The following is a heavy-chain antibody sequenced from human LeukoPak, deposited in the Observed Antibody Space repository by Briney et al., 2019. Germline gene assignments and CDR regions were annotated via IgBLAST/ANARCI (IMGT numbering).Heavy chain of an antibody. V-gene: IGHV3-23*01. CDR3: ARAMRFWDYYMDV. J-gene: IGHJ6*03. CDR2: ISGSGGST. D-gene: IGHD3-16*01. CDR1: GFTFSSYA. Sequence: GGSLRLSCAASGFTFSSYAMSWVRQAPGKGLEWVSAISGSGGSTYYADSVKGRFTISRDNAKNSLYLQMNSLRAEDTAVYYCARAMRFWDYYMDVWGKGTTVTISS.